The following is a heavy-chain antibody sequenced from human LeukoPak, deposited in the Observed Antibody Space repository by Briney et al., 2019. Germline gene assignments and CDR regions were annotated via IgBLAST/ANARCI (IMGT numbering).Heavy chain of an antibody. Sequence: ASVTVSYKASGYKFTGCYMHWVRQAPGQGLEWMGIINPSGGSTSYAQKFQGRVTMTRDTSTSTVYMELSSLRSEDTAVYYCARDESTSILWWWGQGTLVTVSS. CDR3: ARDESTSILWW. CDR1: GYKFTGCY. J-gene: IGHJ1*01. D-gene: IGHD2-21*01. V-gene: IGHV1-46*01. CDR2: INPSGGST.